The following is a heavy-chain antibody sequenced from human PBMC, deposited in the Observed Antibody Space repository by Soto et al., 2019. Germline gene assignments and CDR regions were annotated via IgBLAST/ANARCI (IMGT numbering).Heavy chain of an antibody. J-gene: IGHJ4*02. Sequence: EVQLVESGGGLVQPGGSLRLSCAASGFTFSSYSMNWVRQAPGKGLEWISYISSSTNTIDYAGSVKGRVPISRDKAKRSLYLQMNSQRDEDTAVYYCVREWTTGDSWGQGTMVTVSS. CDR3: VREWTTGDS. D-gene: IGHD4-17*01. CDR2: ISSSTNTI. V-gene: IGHV3-48*02. CDR1: GFTFSSYS.